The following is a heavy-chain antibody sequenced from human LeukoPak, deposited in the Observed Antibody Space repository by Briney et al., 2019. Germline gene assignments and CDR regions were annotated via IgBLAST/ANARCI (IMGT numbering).Heavy chain of an antibody. J-gene: IGHJ3*02. V-gene: IGHV3-23*01. Sequence: GGSLRLSCTASGYTFSSYAMTWVRQAPGEGLEWFSAISGSGANTYYADSVKGRFAASRDNSKDTLYLQMRSLRAEDTAVYYCARGRSGYGPFDAFDIWGHGTWVTVSS. CDR1: GYTFSSYA. D-gene: IGHD3-22*01. CDR2: ISGSGANT. CDR3: ARGRSGYGPFDAFDI.